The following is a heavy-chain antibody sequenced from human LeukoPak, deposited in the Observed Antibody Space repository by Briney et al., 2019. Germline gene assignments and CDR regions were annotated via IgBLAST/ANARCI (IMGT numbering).Heavy chain of an antibody. D-gene: IGHD6-13*01. Sequence: PGGSLRLSCAASGLTFSSYGMHWVRQAPGKGLEWVAFIRNDGSNKYYADSVKGRFTISRDSSKNTLYLQMNSLRAEDTAVYYCAKDRSSSWYGDYFDYWGQGTLVTVSS. CDR1: GLTFSSYG. J-gene: IGHJ4*02. CDR2: IRNDGSNK. CDR3: AKDRSSSWYGDYFDY. V-gene: IGHV3-30*02.